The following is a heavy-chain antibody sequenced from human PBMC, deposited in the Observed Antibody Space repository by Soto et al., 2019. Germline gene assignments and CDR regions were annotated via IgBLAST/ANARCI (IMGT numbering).Heavy chain of an antibody. V-gene: IGHV3-49*03. J-gene: IGHJ1*01. Sequence: PGGSLRLSCTASGFTFGDYAMSWFRQAPGKGLEWVGFIRSKAYGGTTEYAASVKGRFTISRDDSKSIAYLQMSSLKTEDTAVYYCTRDRWEYYYDSSGYYGYFQHWGQGTLVTVSS. CDR1: GFTFGDYA. CDR2: IRSKAYGGTT. D-gene: IGHD3-22*01. CDR3: TRDRWEYYYDSSGYYGYFQH.